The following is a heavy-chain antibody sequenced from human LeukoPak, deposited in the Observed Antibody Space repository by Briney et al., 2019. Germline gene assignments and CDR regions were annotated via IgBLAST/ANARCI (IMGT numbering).Heavy chain of an antibody. Sequence: GGSLRLSCGASGFTFRTHDMHWVRQAPGKGLEWVAFIRYDGSHEYYADSVKGRFTISRDNAKNTLYLQMNSLRAEDTAVYYCVRDPRFSENFDYWGQGTLVTASS. CDR3: VRDPRFSENFDY. D-gene: IGHD3-10*01. CDR1: GFTFRTHD. CDR2: IRYDGSHE. V-gene: IGHV3-30*02. J-gene: IGHJ4*02.